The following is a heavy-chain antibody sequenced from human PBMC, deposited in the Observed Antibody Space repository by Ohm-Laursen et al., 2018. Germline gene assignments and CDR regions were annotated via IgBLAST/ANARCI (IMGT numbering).Heavy chain of an antibody. CDR2: IYYSGST. V-gene: IGHV4-61*01. CDR1: GGSVGSRSFH. Sequence: SETLSLTWAVSGGSVGSRSFHWSWIRQPPGKGLEWIGYIYYSGSTNYNPSLKSRVTISLDTSNNQFSLKLSSVTAADTAVYYCARIYTGTYYRWFDPWGRGTLVTVSS. D-gene: IGHD1-26*01. CDR3: ARIYTGTYYRWFDP. J-gene: IGHJ5*02.